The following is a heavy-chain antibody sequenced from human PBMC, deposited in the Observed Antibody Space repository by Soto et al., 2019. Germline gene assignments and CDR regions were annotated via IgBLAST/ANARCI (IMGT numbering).Heavy chain of an antibody. J-gene: IGHJ6*02. D-gene: IGHD1-26*01. CDR1: GGTFSSYA. CDR3: ARGMRERSPYYYYGMDG. CDR2: IIPIFGTA. V-gene: IGHV1-69*01. Sequence: QVQLVQSGAEVKKPGSSVKVSCKASGGTFSSYAISWVRQAPGQGLEWMGGIIPIFGTANYAQKFQGRGTMTSDESTSTAYMELSSLRSEDTAVYYCARGMRERSPYYYYGMDGWGQGTTVTVSS.